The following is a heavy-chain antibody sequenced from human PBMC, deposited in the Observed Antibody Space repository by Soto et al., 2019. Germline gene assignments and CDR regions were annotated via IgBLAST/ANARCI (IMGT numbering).Heavy chain of an antibody. CDR3: ARRAYGDYGPYYYYYYMDV. Sequence: ASVKVSCKASGYTFTSYDINWVRQATGQGLELMGWMNPNSGNTRYAQKFQGRVTMTRNTSISTAYMELSSLRSEDTAVYYCARRAYGDYGPYYYYYYMDVWGKGTTVTVSS. CDR1: GYTFTSYD. D-gene: IGHD4-17*01. CDR2: MNPNSGNT. V-gene: IGHV1-8*01. J-gene: IGHJ6*03.